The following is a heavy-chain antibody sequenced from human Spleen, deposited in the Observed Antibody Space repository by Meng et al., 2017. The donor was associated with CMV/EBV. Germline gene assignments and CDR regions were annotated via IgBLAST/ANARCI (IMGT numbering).Heavy chain of an antibody. J-gene: IGHJ3*02. CDR3: AKVRDLIGATSAFDI. D-gene: IGHD1-26*01. V-gene: IGHV3-9*03. Sequence: GGSLRLSCAASGFTFDDYAMHWVRQAPGKGLEWVSGISWNSGSIGYADSVKGRFTISRDNAKNSLYLQMNSLRAEDMALYYCAKVRDLIGATSAFDIWGQGTMVTVSS. CDR1: GFTFDDYA. CDR2: ISWNSGSI.